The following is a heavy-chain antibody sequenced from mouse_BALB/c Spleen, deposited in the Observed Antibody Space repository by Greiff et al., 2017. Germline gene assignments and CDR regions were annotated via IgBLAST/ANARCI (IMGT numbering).Heavy chain of an antibody. V-gene: IGHV2-6-7*01. CDR3: ARDPYYYGSSSGAMDY. CDR1: GFSLTGYG. Sequence: VMLVESGPGLVAPSQSLSITCTVSGFSLTGYGVNWVRQPPGKGLEWLGMIWGDGSTDYNSALKSRLSISKDNSKSQVFLKMNSLQTDDTARYYCARDPYYYGSSSGAMDYWGQGTSVTVSS. J-gene: IGHJ4*01. CDR2: IWGDGST. D-gene: IGHD1-1*01.